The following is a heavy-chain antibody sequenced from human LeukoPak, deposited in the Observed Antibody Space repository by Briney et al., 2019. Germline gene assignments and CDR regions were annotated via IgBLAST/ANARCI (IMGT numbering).Heavy chain of an antibody. Sequence: ASVKVSCKASGYTLTGFYIHWVRQVPGQGLEWMGWINPRSGATNYAQTFQDRVTMTRDTSISTAYMELSRLRSDDTAVYYCARGSGYSSSWYYINWFDPWGQGTLVTVSS. CDR3: ARGSGYSSSWYYINWFDP. D-gene: IGHD6-13*01. V-gene: IGHV1-2*02. CDR1: GYTLTGFY. J-gene: IGHJ5*02. CDR2: INPRSGAT.